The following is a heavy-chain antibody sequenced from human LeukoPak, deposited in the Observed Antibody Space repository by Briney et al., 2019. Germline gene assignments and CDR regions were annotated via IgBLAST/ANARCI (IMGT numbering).Heavy chain of an antibody. CDR3: AKDRSVVAAVYYYYGMDV. D-gene: IGHD2-15*01. V-gene: IGHV3-48*04. CDR1: GFTFSSYS. CDR2: ISSSSSTI. Sequence: GGSLRLSCAASGFTFSSYSMNWVRQAPGKGLEWVSYISSSSSTIYYADSVKGRFTISRDNAKNSLYLQMNSLRAEDTAVYYCAKDRSVVAAVYYYYGMDVWGQGTTVTASS. J-gene: IGHJ6*02.